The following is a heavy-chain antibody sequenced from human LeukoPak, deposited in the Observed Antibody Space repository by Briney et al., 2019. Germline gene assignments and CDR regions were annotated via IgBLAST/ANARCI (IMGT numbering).Heavy chain of an antibody. V-gene: IGHV3-30-3*01. CDR1: GFTFSSYA. D-gene: IGHD3-22*01. CDR3: ARDPTLYYYDSSGYNDY. J-gene: IGHJ4*02. CDR2: ISYDGSNK. Sequence: PGGSLRLSCAASGFTFSSYAMHWVRQAPGKGLEWVAVISYDGSNKYYADSVKGRFTISRDNSKSTLYLQMNSLRAEDTAVYYCARDPTLYYYDSSGYNDYWGQGTLVTVSS.